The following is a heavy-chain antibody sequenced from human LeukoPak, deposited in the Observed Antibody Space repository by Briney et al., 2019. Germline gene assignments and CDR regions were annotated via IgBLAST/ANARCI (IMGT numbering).Heavy chain of an antibody. V-gene: IGHV3-21*01. J-gene: IGHJ4*02. Sequence: RSGGSLRLSCAASGFTFSSYSMNWVRQAPRKGLEWVSSISSSSYIYYADSVKGRFTISRDNAKNSLYLQMNSLRAEDTAVYYCATTWGMDTKIDYWGQGTLVTVSS. CDR3: ATTWGMDTKIDY. CDR2: ISSSSYI. CDR1: GFTFSSYS. D-gene: IGHD5-24*01.